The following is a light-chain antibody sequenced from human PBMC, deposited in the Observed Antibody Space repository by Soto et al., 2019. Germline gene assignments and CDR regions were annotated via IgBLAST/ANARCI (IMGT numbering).Light chain of an antibody. J-gene: IGKJ1*01. CDR2: KAS. Sequence: DIQMTQSPSTLSASVGDRVTITCRASQSISSWLAWYQQKPGKAPKLLIYKASNLESGVPSRFSGSGSGTEFALTISSLQPDHFATYYCQQYNSYWTFGQGIKVEIK. CDR3: QQYNSYWT. V-gene: IGKV1-5*03. CDR1: QSISSW.